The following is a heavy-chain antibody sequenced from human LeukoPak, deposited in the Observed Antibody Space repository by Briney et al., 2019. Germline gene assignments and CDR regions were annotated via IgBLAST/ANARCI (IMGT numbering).Heavy chain of an antibody. CDR3: TRGRTGDGDAFDI. CDR2: ISGAGTIR. V-gene: IGHV3-11*04. J-gene: IGHJ3*02. CDR1: GFTFSDYY. Sequence: GGSLRLSCAASGFTFSDYYMTWIRQAPGKGLEWVSYISGAGTIRYYADSVKGRFTISRDNAKNSLYLQMNSLRAEDTAVYYCTRGRTGDGDAFDIWGQGTMVTVSS. D-gene: IGHD1-1*01.